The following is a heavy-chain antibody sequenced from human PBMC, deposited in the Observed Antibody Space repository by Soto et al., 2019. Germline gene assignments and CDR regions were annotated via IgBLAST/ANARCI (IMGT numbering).Heavy chain of an antibody. V-gene: IGHV3-21*01. D-gene: IGHD3-22*01. Sequence: EVQLVEFGGGLVKPGGSLRLSCAASGFTFSNYIMNWVRQAPGKGLEWVSSISGDSGDIYYADSVKGRFTISRDNAKNSLHLLMNSLRVEDTAVFYCARSRYYYASSGYSYNFDSWGQGTLVTVSS. CDR2: ISGDSGDI. J-gene: IGHJ4*02. CDR3: ARSRYYYASSGYSYNFDS. CDR1: GFTFSNYI.